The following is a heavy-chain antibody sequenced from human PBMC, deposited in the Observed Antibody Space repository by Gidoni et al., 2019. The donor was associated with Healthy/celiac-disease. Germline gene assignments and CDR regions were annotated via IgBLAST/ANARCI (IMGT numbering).Heavy chain of an antibody. Sequence: QVQLVESGGGVVQPGRSLRLSCAASGFTFSSYGMHWVRQAPGKGLEWVAVISYDGSNKYYADSGKGRFTISRDNSKNTLYLQMNSLRAEDTAVYYCAKEAVASYYYYYGMDVWGQGTTVTVSS. V-gene: IGHV3-30*18. D-gene: IGHD5-12*01. CDR2: ISYDGSNK. CDR3: AKEAVASYYYYYGMDV. J-gene: IGHJ6*02. CDR1: GFTFSSYG.